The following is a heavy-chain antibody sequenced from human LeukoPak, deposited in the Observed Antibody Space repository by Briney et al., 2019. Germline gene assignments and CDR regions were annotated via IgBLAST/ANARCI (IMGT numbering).Heavy chain of an antibody. Sequence: SETLSLTCTVSGGSISSSSYYWGWIRQPPGKGLEWIGSIYYSGSTYYNPSLKSRVTISVDTSKNQFSLKLSSVTAADTAVYYCASAPDSSSTDAFDIWGQGTMVTVSS. CDR3: ASAPDSSSTDAFDI. CDR1: GGSISSSSYY. V-gene: IGHV4-39*07. D-gene: IGHD6-13*01. CDR2: IYYSGST. J-gene: IGHJ3*02.